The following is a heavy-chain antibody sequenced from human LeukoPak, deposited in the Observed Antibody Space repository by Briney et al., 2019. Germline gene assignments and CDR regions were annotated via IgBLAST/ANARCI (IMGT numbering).Heavy chain of an antibody. V-gene: IGHV3-23*01. D-gene: IGHD6-13*01. Sequence: GGSLRLTCAASGLTFSTYAMSWVRQAPGKGLEWVLTISGSCGSTYYADSVKGRFTISRDNSKNTLYLQMNSLRAEDTAVYYCAKATYSRSWNLYFDYWGQGTLVTVSS. CDR1: GLTFSTYA. J-gene: IGHJ4*02. CDR2: ISGSCGST. CDR3: AKATYSRSWNLYFDY.